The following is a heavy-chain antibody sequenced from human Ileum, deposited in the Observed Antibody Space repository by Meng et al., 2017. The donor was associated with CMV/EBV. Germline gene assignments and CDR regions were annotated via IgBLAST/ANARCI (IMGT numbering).Heavy chain of an antibody. J-gene: IGHJ4*02. CDR1: AFIFSAHW. Sequence: GESLKISCSVSAFIFSAHWMHWVRQAPGKGLVWVSRIKSDGSVTNYADSVKGRFTVSRDNAKNTLYLQMNSLRVEDTAVYYCARGPSGSNYFSGDYWGQGILVTVSS. CDR2: IKSDGSVT. CDR3: ARGPSGSNYFSGDY. V-gene: IGHV3-74*01. D-gene: IGHD2/OR15-2a*01.